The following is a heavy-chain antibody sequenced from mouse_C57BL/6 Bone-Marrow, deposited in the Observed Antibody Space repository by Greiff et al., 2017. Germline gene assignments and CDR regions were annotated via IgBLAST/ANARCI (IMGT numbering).Heavy chain of an antibody. CDR1: GYTFTSYW. J-gene: IGHJ1*03. Sequence: VQLQQPGAELVRPGSSVKLSCKASGYTFTSYWMHWVKQRPIQGLEWIGNIDPSDSETHYNQKFKDKATLTVDKSSSTAYMQLSSLTSEDSADYYCARNYGVWYFDVWGTGTTVTVSS. CDR3: ARNYGVWYFDV. D-gene: IGHD1-2*01. CDR2: IDPSDSET. V-gene: IGHV1-52*01.